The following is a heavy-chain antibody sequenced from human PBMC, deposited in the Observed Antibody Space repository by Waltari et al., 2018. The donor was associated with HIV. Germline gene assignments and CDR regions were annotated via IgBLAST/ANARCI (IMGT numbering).Heavy chain of an antibody. J-gene: IGHJ5*02. CDR2: ISYDGSTK. Sequence: QVQLVESVGGVVQPGRSLRLSCAASGFTFSTYATPLVRHAPGKGLEWVAMISYDGSTKYYADSVKGRFIISRDNSKNTLYLQMNSLRAEDTALYYCARRYCSSTTCYVNWFDPWGQGTLVTVSS. D-gene: IGHD2-2*01. CDR3: ARRYCSSTTCYVNWFDP. CDR1: GFTFSTYA. V-gene: IGHV3-30*01.